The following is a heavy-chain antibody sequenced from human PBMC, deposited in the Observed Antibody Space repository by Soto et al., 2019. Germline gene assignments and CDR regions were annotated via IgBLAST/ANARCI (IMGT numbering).Heavy chain of an antibody. J-gene: IGHJ4*02. D-gene: IGHD6-19*01. Sequence: SQTLSLTCAISGDSVSSNTAAWNWIRSSPSRGLEWLGRTYYRSNWRHDYAVSVRSRITVNPDTSKNHFSLQLNSVTPDDTAVYYCARGVAGSGFDLWGQGTLVTAPQ. CDR2: TYYRSNWRH. CDR1: GDSVSSNTAA. CDR3: ARGVAGSGFDL. V-gene: IGHV6-1*01.